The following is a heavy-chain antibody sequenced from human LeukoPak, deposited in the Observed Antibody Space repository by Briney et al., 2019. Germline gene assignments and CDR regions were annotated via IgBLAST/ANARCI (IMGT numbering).Heavy chain of an antibody. D-gene: IGHD5-24*01. CDR2: ISHTGGA. J-gene: IGHJ5*02. Sequence: PSETLSLTCVVYGGAFSGYYWTWIRQPPGKGLEWIGEISHTGGANYNQSLQSRVTISVDTSRNQISLELSSVTAADTAIYYCARCQLVVRWFDPWGQGTLVTDSS. CDR1: GGAFSGYY. CDR3: ARCQLVVRWFDP. V-gene: IGHV4-34*01.